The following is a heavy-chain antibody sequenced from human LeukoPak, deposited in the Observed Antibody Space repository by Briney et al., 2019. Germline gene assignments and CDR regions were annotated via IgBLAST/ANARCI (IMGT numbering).Heavy chain of an antibody. CDR2: IRYDGSNK. CDR1: GFTFSSYG. D-gene: IGHD3-16*01. Sequence: QPGGSLRLSCAASGFTFSSYGMHWVRQAPGKGLEWVAFIRYDGSNKYYADSVKGRFTISRDNSKNTLYLQMNSLRAEDTAVYYCAKDLLYYDYVWGSSWPFDYWGQGTLVTVSS. V-gene: IGHV3-30*02. CDR3: AKDLLYYDYVWGSSWPFDY. J-gene: IGHJ4*02.